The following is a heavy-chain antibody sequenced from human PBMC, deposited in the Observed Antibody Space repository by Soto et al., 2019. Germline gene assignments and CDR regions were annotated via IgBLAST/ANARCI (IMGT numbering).Heavy chain of an antibody. V-gene: IGHV1-2*04. CDR3: ARERSYSSSWYTYYYYGMDV. D-gene: IGHD6-13*01. Sequence: ASVKVSCKASGYTFTGYYMHWVRQAPGQGLEWMGWINPNSGGTNYAQKFQGWVTMTRDTSISTAYMELSRLRSDDTAVYYCARERSYSSSWYTYYYYGMDVWGQGTTVTVS. CDR2: INPNSGGT. CDR1: GYTFTGYY. J-gene: IGHJ6*02.